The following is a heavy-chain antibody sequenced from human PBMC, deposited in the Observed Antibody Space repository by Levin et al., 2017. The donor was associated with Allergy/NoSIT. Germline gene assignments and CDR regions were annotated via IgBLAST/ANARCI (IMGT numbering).Heavy chain of an antibody. CDR3: HIYDIVATFQEYYFDY. D-gene: IGHD5-12*01. Sequence: ASVKVSCKASGYTFTGYYMHWVRQAPGQGLEWMGWINPNSGGTNYAQKFQGRVTMTRDTSISTAYMELSRLRSDDTAVYYCHIYDIVATFQEYYFDYWGQGTLVTVSS. J-gene: IGHJ4*02. CDR1: GYTFTGYY. CDR2: INPNSGGT. V-gene: IGHV1-2*02.